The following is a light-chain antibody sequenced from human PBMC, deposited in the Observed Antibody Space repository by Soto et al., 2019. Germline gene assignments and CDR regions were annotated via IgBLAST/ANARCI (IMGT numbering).Light chain of an antibody. V-gene: IGKV1-5*03. CDR3: QQYKSYPWT. Sequence: DIQMTQSPSTLSASVGDRVTITCRASQNIDRWLAWYQQKPGKAPHLLIYGASNLESGVPSRFNGSGSGTEFALTISSLQPNDFATYYCQQYKSYPWTFRQGTKVEIK. CDR2: GAS. J-gene: IGKJ1*01. CDR1: QNIDRW.